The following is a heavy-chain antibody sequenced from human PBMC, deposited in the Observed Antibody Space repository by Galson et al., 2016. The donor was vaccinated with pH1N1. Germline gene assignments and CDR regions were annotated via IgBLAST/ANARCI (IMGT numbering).Heavy chain of an antibody. Sequence: LRLSCAISGDSVSSSSDTWNWIRQSPRRGLEWLGRIYHRSKWYYEYAPSLQGRLRISPDTSSNQMSLHLNSVTLDDAAVYYCAREVWLRRGYYTDHWGQGSLVTVSS. CDR1: GDSVSSSSDT. V-gene: IGHV6-1*01. D-gene: IGHD3-3*01. CDR2: IYHRSKWYY. CDR3: AREVWLRRGYYTDH. J-gene: IGHJ4*02.